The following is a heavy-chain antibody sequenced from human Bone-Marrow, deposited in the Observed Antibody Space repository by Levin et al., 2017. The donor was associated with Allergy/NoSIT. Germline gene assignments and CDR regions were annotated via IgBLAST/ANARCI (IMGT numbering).Heavy chain of an antibody. CDR3: ARDRYSSSWTANFDY. CDR1: GFTFSSYG. Sequence: GGSLRLSCAASGFTFSSYGMHWVRQAPGKGLEWVAVIWYDGSNKYYADSVKGRFTISRDNSKNTLYLQMNSLRAEDTAVYYCARDRYSSSWTANFDYWGQGTLVTVSS. D-gene: IGHD6-13*01. V-gene: IGHV3-33*01. J-gene: IGHJ4*02. CDR2: IWYDGSNK.